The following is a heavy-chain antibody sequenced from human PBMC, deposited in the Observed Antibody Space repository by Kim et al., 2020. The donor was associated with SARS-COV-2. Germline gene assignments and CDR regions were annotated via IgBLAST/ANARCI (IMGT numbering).Heavy chain of an antibody. CDR1: GFTFSSYG. V-gene: IGHV3-30*18. D-gene: IGHD3-9*01. Sequence: WGSLRLSCAASGFTFSSYGMHWVRQAPGKGLEWVAVISYDGSNKYYADSVKGRFTISRDNSKNTLYLQMNSLRAEDTAVYYCAKDHLFYDILTGYSPGNYYYYYGMDVWGQGTTVTVSS. J-gene: IGHJ6*02. CDR3: AKDHLFYDILTGYSPGNYYYYYGMDV. CDR2: ISYDGSNK.